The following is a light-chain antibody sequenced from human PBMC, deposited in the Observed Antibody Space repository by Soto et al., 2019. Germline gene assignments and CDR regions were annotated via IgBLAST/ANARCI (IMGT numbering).Light chain of an antibody. V-gene: IGKV3-20*01. CDR3: QQFSSYPLT. CDR1: QSIRNNY. J-gene: IGKJ4*01. CDR2: DAS. Sequence: EIVLTQSPGTLSLSPGERATLSCWASQSIRNNYLAWYQQKPGQAPRLLIYDASSRATGIPDRFSGGGSGTDFTLTISRLEPEDFAVYYCQQFSSYPLTFGGGTKVDIK.